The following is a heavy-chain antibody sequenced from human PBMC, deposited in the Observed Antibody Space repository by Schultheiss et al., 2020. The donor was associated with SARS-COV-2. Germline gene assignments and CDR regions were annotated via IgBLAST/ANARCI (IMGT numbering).Heavy chain of an antibody. J-gene: IGHJ6*03. CDR2: INPNSGGT. CDR3: ATDRVEVRSATQRHHFYYMDA. D-gene: IGHD2-2*01. V-gene: IGHV1-2*06. CDR1: GYTLTELS. Sequence: ASVKVSCKVSGYTLTELSMHWVRQAPGKGLEWMGRINPNSGGTNYAQKFQGRVTMTRDTSISTAYMELSRLRSDDTAVYYCATDRVEVRSATQRHHFYYMDAWGKGTTVTVSS.